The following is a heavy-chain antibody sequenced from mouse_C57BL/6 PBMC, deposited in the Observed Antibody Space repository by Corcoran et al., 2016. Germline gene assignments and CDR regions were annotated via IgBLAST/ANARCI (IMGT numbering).Heavy chain of an antibody. CDR1: GYTFTTYG. V-gene: IGHV9-3*01. Sequence: QIQLVQSGPELKKPGETVKISCKASGYTFTTYGMSWVKQAPGKGLKWMGWINTYSGVPTYADDFKGRFAFSLETSASTAYLQINNLKNEDTATYFCARWGYGNSDYWGQGTTLTVSS. J-gene: IGHJ2*01. D-gene: IGHD2-1*01. CDR2: INTYSGVP. CDR3: ARWGYGNSDY.